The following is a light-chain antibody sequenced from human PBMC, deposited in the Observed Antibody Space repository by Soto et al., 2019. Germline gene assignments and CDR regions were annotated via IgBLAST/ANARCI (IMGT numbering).Light chain of an antibody. CDR1: SYNIGINT. CDR3: ATWDDSLNGPI. Sequence: QSVLTQPPSASGTPGQRVTLSCSGSSYNIGINTVNWYQQLPGTAPKLLMYTNNQRPSGVPDRFSGSKSDTSASLAISGLQSEDEADYYCATWDDSLNGPIFGGGTKLTVL. J-gene: IGLJ2*01. CDR2: TNN. V-gene: IGLV1-44*01.